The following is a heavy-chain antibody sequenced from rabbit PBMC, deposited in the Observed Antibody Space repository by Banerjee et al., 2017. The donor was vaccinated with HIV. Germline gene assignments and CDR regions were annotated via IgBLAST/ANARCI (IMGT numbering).Heavy chain of an antibody. V-gene: IGHV1S45*01. Sequence: QEQLKESGGGLVQPGGSLTLTCTASGFTVSSNYWICWVRQAPGKGLEWIACIVAGSSGNTYYASWAKGRFTISKTSSTTVTLQMTSLTAADTATYFCARGPDFWSGTYDTYLWYYFNLWGQGTLVTVS. D-gene: IGHD6-1*01. CDR1: GFTVSSNYW. CDR3: ARGPDFWSGTYDTYLWYYFNL. CDR2: IVAGSSGNT. J-gene: IGHJ4*01.